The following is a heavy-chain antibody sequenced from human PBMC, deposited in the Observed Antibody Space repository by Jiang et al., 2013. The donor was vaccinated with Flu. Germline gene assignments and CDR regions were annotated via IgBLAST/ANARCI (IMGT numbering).Heavy chain of an antibody. V-gene: IGHV1-69*06. CDR3: ARAEYYDIVGNDGMDV. CDR2: IIPIFGTA. D-gene: IGHD3-9*01. Sequence: SSYAISWVRQAPGQGLEWMGGIIPIFGTANYAQKFQGRVTITADKSTSTAYMELSSLRSEDTAVYYCARAEYYDIVGNDGMDVWGQGTTVTVSS. J-gene: IGHJ6*02. CDR1: SSYA.